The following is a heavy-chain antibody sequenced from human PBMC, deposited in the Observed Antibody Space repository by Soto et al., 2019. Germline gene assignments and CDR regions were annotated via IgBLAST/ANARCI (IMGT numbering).Heavy chain of an antibody. Sequence: QVQLQQWGAGLLKPSETLSLTCAVYGGSFSDYYWTWIRQSPGKGLEWIGEINRSGNTNYSPSLKSRVTISADTSKNQFSLKLTSVTAADTALYYCASGPYSRGVGATNPSYWGQGTLVTVSS. J-gene: IGHJ4*02. CDR2: INRSGNT. D-gene: IGHD1-26*01. CDR1: GGSFSDYY. CDR3: ASGPYSRGVGATNPSY. V-gene: IGHV4-34*02.